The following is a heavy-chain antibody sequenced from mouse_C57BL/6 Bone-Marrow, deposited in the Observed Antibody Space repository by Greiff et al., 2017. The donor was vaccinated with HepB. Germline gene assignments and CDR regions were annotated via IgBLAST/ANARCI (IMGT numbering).Heavy chain of an antibody. CDR3: TRDNFFAY. CDR1: GYTFTDYE. J-gene: IGHJ3*01. D-gene: IGHD1-3*01. CDR2: IDPETGGT. V-gene: IGHV1-15*01. Sequence: QVHVKQSGAELVRPGASVTLSCKASGYTFTDYEMHWVKQTPVHGLEWIGAIDPETGGTAYNQKFKGKAILTADKSSSTAYMELRSLTSEDSAVYYCTRDNFFAYWGQGTLVTVSA.